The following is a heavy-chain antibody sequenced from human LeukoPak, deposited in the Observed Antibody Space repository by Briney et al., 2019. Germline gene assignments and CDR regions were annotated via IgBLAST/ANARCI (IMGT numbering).Heavy chain of an antibody. V-gene: IGHV4-59*01. J-gene: IGHJ3*02. CDR3: ARGEGVSYYDFWSGFVDAFDI. CDR2: IYYSCST. D-gene: IGHD3-3*01. Sequence: SETLSLTCTVSGGSISSYYWSCIRPPPAKGLDWIGYIYYSCSTNYNPSLKSRVTISVDTSKNQFSLKLSSVTAADTAVYYCARGEGVSYYDFWSGFVDAFDIWGQGTMVTVSS. CDR1: GGSISSYY.